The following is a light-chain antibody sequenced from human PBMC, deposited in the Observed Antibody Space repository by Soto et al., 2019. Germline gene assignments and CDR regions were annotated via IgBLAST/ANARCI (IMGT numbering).Light chain of an antibody. V-gene: IGKV3-15*01. CDR2: GAS. CDR3: QHYSTWLWT. CDR1: QSVDSK. Sequence: EIVITQSPATLSVSPGERATLSCRASQSVDSKLAWYQQKPCQGPRLLIYGASSRATGIPARFSGSGSGTEFTLTISSLQSEDFAVYYCQHYSTWLWTFGQGNKVEIK. J-gene: IGKJ1*01.